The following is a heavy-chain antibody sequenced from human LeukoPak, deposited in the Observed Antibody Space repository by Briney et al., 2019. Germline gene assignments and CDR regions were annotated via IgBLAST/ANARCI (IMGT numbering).Heavy chain of an antibody. CDR1: GFTFSKYW. CDR2: INTDGTVT. CDR3: ATKQWLAPPPDS. J-gene: IGHJ4*02. Sequence: GGSLRLSCAASGFTFSKYWMLWVRHAPGKGLESVSRINTDGTVTTYADSVKGRFTDSRDNADNTMFLKMNSVRDEDTAVYYCATKQWLAPPPDSWGQGTPVTVSS. D-gene: IGHD6-19*01. V-gene: IGHV3-74*01.